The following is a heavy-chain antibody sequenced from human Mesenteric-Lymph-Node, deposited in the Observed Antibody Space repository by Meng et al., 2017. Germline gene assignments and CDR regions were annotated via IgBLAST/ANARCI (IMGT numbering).Heavy chain of an antibody. V-gene: IGHV6-1*01. CDR1: GDSGTRTSAA. CDR3: ARTSSGWFSNFDY. Sequence: QARLQRAGPRLLHPRHSLPRTGAIYGDSGTRTSAAWNWIRQSPSRGLEWLGRTYYRSKWYNDYAVSVKSRITINPDTSKNQFSLQLNSVTPEDTAVYYCARTSSGWFSNFDYWGQGTLVTVSS. J-gene: IGHJ4*02. D-gene: IGHD6-19*01. CDR2: TYYRSKWYN.